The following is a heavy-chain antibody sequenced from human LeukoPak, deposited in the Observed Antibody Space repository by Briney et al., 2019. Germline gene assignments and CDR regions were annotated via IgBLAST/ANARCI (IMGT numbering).Heavy chain of an antibody. CDR3: ARDLAGHYYGSGSSFDY. D-gene: IGHD3-10*01. Sequence: GGSLRLSCAAPGFTFSSYWMSWVRQAPGKGLGWVANIREDGNEKYYADSVKGQFTISRDNAKNSLFLQMDSLRAEDTAVYYCARDLAGHYYGSGSSFDYWGQGTLVTVSS. CDR1: GFTFSSYW. J-gene: IGHJ4*02. CDR2: IREDGNEK. V-gene: IGHV3-7*01.